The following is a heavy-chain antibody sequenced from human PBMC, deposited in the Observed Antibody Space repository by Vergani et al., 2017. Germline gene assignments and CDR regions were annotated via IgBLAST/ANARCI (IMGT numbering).Heavy chain of an antibody. D-gene: IGHD3-10*01. J-gene: IGHJ4*02. CDR1: GFTVSSNY. Sequence: EVRLVESGGGLVQPGGSLRLSCAASGFTVSSNYMSWVRQAQGKGLEWVSVIYSGGSTYYADSVKGRFTISRDNSKNTLYLQMNSLRAEDTAVYYCARETLPGWFGESAFDYWGQGTLVTVSS. CDR3: ARETLPGWFGESAFDY. CDR2: IYSGGST. V-gene: IGHV3-66*02.